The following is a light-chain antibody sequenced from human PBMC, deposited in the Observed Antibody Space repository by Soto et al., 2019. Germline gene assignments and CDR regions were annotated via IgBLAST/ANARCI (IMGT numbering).Light chain of an antibody. CDR1: QSVSSN. Sequence: EIEVTQSPATLSVSPGDRATLSCRTSQSVSSNLAWYQQKPGQAPRLLIYGASTRATDIPGRFSGSGSGTEFTLTISSLQSEDFAVYFCQQYNNWPPYTFGQGTKLEIK. CDR2: GAS. CDR3: QQYNNWPPYT. V-gene: IGKV3-15*01. J-gene: IGKJ2*01.